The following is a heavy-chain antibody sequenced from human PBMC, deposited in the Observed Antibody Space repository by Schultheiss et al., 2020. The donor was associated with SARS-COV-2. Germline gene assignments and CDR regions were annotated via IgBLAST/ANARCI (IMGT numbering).Heavy chain of an antibody. Sequence: ASVKVSCKASGYTFTGYYIHWVRQAPGQGLEWMGSINPNTAGTNYAQKFQGRVTMTRDTSISTAYMELSRLRSDDTAVYYCARVVPAAIGWFDPWGQGTLVTVSS. CDR3: ARVVPAAIGWFDP. J-gene: IGHJ5*02. V-gene: IGHV1-2*02. CDR2: INPNTAGT. D-gene: IGHD2-2*01. CDR1: GYTFTGYY.